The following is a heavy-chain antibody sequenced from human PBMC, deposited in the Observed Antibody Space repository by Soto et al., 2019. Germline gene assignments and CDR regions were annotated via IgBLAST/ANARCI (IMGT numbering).Heavy chain of an antibody. CDR3: ASDRGEAVGYGMDV. CDR1: GFTFSTYA. D-gene: IGHD3-10*01. J-gene: IGHJ6*02. Sequence: QVQLVESGGGVVQPGRSLRLSCAASGFTFSTYAMHWVRQAPGKGLEWVAVISYDGSNKYYADSVKGRFTISRDNSKNTLYLQMNSLRAEDTAVYYCASDRGEAVGYGMDVWGQETTVTVSS. CDR2: ISYDGSNK. V-gene: IGHV3-30-3*01.